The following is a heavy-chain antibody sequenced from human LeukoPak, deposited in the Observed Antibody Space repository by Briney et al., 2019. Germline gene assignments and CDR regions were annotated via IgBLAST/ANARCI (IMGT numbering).Heavy chain of an antibody. D-gene: IGHD5-18*01. CDR2: IYHSGST. Sequence: SETLSLTCAVSGYSISSGYYWGWIRQPPGKGLEWIGSIYHSGSTYYNPSLKSRVTIPVDTSKNQFSLKLSSVTAADTAVYYCARVGPRGSYGFDYWGQGTLVTVSS. CDR1: GYSISSGYY. V-gene: IGHV4-38-2*01. J-gene: IGHJ4*02. CDR3: ARVGPRGSYGFDY.